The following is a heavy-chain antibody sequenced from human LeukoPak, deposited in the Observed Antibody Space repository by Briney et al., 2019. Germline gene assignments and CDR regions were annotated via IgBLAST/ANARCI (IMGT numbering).Heavy chain of an antibody. CDR1: GYSFTSCW. Sequence: GESRKISCKGSGYSFTSCWIGWVRQMPGKGLEWMGIIYPGDSDTTYSPSFQGQVTISADKSISTAYLQWSSLKASDTAVYYCATRCSSRALDIWGQGAMVTVSS. D-gene: IGHD6-13*01. CDR2: IYPGDSDT. V-gene: IGHV5-51*01. CDR3: ATRCSSRALDI. J-gene: IGHJ3*02.